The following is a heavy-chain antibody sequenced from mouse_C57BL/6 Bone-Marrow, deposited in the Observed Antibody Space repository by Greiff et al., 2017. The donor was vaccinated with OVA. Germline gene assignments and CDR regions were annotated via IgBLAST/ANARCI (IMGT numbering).Heavy chain of an antibody. J-gene: IGHJ1*03. CDR3: ARSFYYYGSSPAFDV. CDR1: GFNIKNTY. Sequence: DVKLQESVAELVRPGASVKLSCTASGFNIKNTYMHWVKQRPEQGLEWIGRIDPANGNTKYAPKFQGKATITADTSSNTAYLQLSSLTSEDTAIYYCARSFYYYGSSPAFDVWGTGTTVTVSS. V-gene: IGHV14-3*01. D-gene: IGHD1-1*01. CDR2: IDPANGNT.